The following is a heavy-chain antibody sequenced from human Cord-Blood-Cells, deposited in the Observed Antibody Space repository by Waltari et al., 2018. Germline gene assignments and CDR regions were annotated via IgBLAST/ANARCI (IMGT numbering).Heavy chain of an antibody. V-gene: IGHV1-46*01. D-gene: IGHD6-6*01. Sequence: VRQAPGQGLEWMGIINPSGGSTSYAQKFQGRVTMTRDTSTSTVYMELSSLRSEDTAVYYCARGLGGESSSSIFQHWGQGTLVTVSS. CDR2: INPSGGST. J-gene: IGHJ1*01. CDR3: ARGLGGESSSSIFQH.